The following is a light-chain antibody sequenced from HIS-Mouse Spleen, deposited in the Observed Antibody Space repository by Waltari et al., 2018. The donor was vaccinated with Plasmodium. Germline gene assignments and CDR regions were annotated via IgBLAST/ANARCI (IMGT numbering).Light chain of an antibody. Sequence: EIVMTQSPATLSVSTGERATLSCRASQSVRSNLAWYHQKPGQAPRLLIYGASTRATGIPARFSGSGSGTEFTLTISSMQSEDFAVYYCQQYNNWPPWTFGQGTKVEIK. CDR2: GAS. CDR3: QQYNNWPPWT. J-gene: IGKJ1*01. V-gene: IGKV3-15*01. CDR1: QSVRSN.